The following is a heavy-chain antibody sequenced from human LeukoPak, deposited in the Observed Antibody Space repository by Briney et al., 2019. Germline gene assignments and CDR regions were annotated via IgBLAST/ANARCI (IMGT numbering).Heavy chain of an antibody. D-gene: IGHD1-14*01. CDR1: GFTFSSYV. V-gene: IGHV3-23*01. J-gene: IGHJ6*03. CDR3: AKAMYNYYYMDV. CDR2: ISGSGGST. Sequence: PGGSLRLSCAASGFTFSSYVMSWVRQAPGKGLEWVSVISGSGGSTYYADSVKGRFTISRDNSKNTLYLQMNSLRAEDTAVYYCAKAMYNYYYMDVWGKGTTVTVSS.